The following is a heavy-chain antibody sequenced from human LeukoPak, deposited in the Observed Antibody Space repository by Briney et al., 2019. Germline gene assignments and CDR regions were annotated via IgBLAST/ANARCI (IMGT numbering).Heavy chain of an antibody. CDR1: EFIFNSNV. CDR3: ARASTWVPGKDSSGYYYPYALDL. CDR2: ISYDGSDK. Sequence: GGSLRLSCVASEFIFNSNVMHWVRQAPGTGLEWVSVISYDGSDKFYADSVQGRFSISRDNTKNTLYLQMYSLRTEDTAVYYCARASTWVPGKDSSGYYYPYALDLWGQGTVVTVSP. D-gene: IGHD3-22*01. V-gene: IGHV3-30-3*01. J-gene: IGHJ3*01.